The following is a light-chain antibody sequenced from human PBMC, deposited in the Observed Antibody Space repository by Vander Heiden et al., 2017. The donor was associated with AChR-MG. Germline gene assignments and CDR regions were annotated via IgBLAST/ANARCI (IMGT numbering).Light chain of an antibody. CDR2: DVS. CDR1: SSDIGYYNY. J-gene: IGLJ2*01. Sequence: QSALAQPASVSGSLGKSTTISCTGTSSDIGYYNYVSWYQQYPGHAPKLMLHDVSDRPSGVSDRFSGSKSGDTASLTISGLQAEDEADYYCSSFTKSSTVVFGGGTKVTVL. V-gene: IGLV2-14*03. CDR3: SSFTKSSTVV.